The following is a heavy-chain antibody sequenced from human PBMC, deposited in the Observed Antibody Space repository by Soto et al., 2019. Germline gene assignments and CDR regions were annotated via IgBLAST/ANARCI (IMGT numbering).Heavy chain of an antibody. J-gene: IGHJ4*02. D-gene: IGHD2-15*01. Sequence: QVQLVESGGGVVQPGRSLRLSCAASGFTFSSYGMHWVRQAPGKGLEWVAVIWYDGSNKYYADSVKGRFTISRDNSKTTRYLQMNSLRAEDTAVYYCARDGYCSGGSCYSVPVFDYWGQGTLVTVSS. V-gene: IGHV3-33*01. CDR3: ARDGYCSGGSCYSVPVFDY. CDR1: GFTFSSYG. CDR2: IWYDGSNK.